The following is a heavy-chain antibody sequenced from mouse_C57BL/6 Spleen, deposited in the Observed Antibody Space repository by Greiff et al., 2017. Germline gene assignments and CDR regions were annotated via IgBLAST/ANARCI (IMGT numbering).Heavy chain of an antibody. V-gene: IGHV1-50*01. J-gene: IGHJ2*01. Sequence: QVQLQQPGAELVKPGASVKLSCKASGYTFTSYWMQWVKQRPGQGLEWIGEIDPSDSYTNYNQKFKGKATLTVDTSSSTAYMQRSSLTSEDSAVYYCARRGYDGYNFDYWGQGTTLTVSS. CDR1: GYTFTSYW. CDR3: ARRGYDGYNFDY. D-gene: IGHD2-3*01. CDR2: IDPSDSYT.